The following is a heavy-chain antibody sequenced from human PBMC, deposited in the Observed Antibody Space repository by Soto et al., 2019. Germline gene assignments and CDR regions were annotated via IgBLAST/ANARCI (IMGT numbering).Heavy chain of an antibody. CDR3: ARGDGLPTVLSPFDP. D-gene: IGHD3-16*01. J-gene: IGHJ5*02. Sequence: QVQLQESGPGLVKPSQTLSLTCTVSGGSISSGDYYWSWIRQPPGKGLEWIGYIYYSGSTYYNPSLERRVTIAVDTSKNQFSLKLSSVTAADPAVYDCARGDGLPTVLSPFDPWGQGTLVTVSS. V-gene: IGHV4-30-4*01. CDR1: GGSISSGDYY. CDR2: IYYSGST.